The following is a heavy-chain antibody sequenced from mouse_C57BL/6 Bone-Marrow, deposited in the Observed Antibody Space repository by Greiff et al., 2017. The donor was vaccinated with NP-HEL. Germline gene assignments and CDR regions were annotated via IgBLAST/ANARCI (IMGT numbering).Heavy chain of an antibody. CDR1: GFTIKNTY. D-gene: IGHD1-1*01. CDR2: IDPANGNT. CDR3: ARDYYGSSYGAMDY. J-gene: IGHJ4*01. Sequence: VQLQQSVTELVRPGASVKLSCTASGFTIKNTYMHWVKQRPEQGLEWIGRIDPANGNTKYAPKFQGKATLTADTSSNTAYLQLSSLTSEDTAIYYCARDYYGSSYGAMDYWGQGTSVTVSS. V-gene: IGHV14-3*01.